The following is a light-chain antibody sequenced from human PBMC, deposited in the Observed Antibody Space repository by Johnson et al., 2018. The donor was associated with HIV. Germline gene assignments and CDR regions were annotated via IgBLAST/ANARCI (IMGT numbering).Light chain of an antibody. CDR1: SSNIGNNY. Sequence: QIVLTQPPSVSAAPGQKVTISCSGSSSNIGNNYVSWYQQLPGTAPKLLIYENNKRPSGIPDRFSGSKSGTSATLGITGLQTGDEADYYCGTWDSSLSAGGVFGTGTKVTVL. V-gene: IGLV1-51*02. J-gene: IGLJ1*01. CDR2: ENN. CDR3: GTWDSSLSAGGV.